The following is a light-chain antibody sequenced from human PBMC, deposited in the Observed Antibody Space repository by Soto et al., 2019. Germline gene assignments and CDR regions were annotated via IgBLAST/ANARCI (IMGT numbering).Light chain of an antibody. J-gene: IGLJ2*01. CDR1: GSDVGGYNY. Sequence: QSVLTQPASVSGSPGQSITISCTGTGSDVGGYNYVSWYQQHPGKAPKLMIYEVSNRPSGVSNRFSASKSGNTASLTISGLQAEDEADYYCTSYTSSSSVVFGGGTTLTVL. V-gene: IGLV2-14*01. CDR3: TSYTSSSSVV. CDR2: EVS.